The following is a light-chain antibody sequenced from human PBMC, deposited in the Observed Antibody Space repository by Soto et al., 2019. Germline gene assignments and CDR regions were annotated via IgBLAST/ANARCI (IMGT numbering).Light chain of an antibody. CDR2: DVT. CDR1: SSDVGDFNY. V-gene: IGLV2-14*03. Sequence: QSALTQPASVSGSPGRSVTISCTGTSSDVGDFNYVSWYQHLPGRASKLIIYDVTNRPSGISYRFSASKSGRTASLTISGLQAEDAADYYCSSYSSSTPHVVFGGGTKLTVL. CDR3: SSYSSSTPHVV. J-gene: IGLJ2*01.